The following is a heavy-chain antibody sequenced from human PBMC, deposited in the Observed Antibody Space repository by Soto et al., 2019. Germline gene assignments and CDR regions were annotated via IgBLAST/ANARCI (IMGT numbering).Heavy chain of an antibody. V-gene: IGHV3-30*18. Sequence: QVQLVESGGGVVQPGRSLRLSCAASGFTFSSYGMHWVRQAPGKGLEWVAVISYDGSNKYYADSVKGRFTISRDNSKNTLDLEMNSLRAEDKAVYYWAKDGSPPLENSMDVWGQGTTGNGSS. J-gene: IGHJ6*01. CDR1: GFTFSSYG. CDR3: AKDGSPPLENSMDV. CDR2: ISYDGSNK.